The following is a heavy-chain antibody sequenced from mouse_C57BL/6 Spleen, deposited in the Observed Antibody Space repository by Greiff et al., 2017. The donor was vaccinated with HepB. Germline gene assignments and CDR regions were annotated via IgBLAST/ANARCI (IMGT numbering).Heavy chain of an antibody. CDR3: ARSRGLREMDY. Sequence: EVQLQESGPGMVKPSQSLSLTCTVTGYSITSGYDWHWIRHFPGNKLEWMGYISYSGSTNYNPSLKSRISITHDTSKNHFFLKLNSVTTEDTATYYCARSRGLREMDYWGQGTSVTVSS. D-gene: IGHD2-4*01. V-gene: IGHV3-1*01. CDR1: GYSITSGYD. CDR2: ISYSGST. J-gene: IGHJ4*01.